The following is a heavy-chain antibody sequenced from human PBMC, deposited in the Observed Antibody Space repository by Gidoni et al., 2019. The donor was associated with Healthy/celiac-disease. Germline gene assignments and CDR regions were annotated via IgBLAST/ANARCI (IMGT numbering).Heavy chain of an antibody. J-gene: IGHJ5*02. CDR2: IYYSGST. CDR3: ARDREYSYGYLDHRWFDP. V-gene: IGHV4-59*01. CDR1: GGSISSYY. D-gene: IGHD5-18*01. Sequence: QVQLPESGPGLVKPSETLSLTCTVPGGSISSYYWSWIRQPPGKGLEWIGYIYYSGSTNYNPSLKSRVTISVDTSKNQFSLKLSSVTAADTAVYYCARDREYSYGYLDHRWFDPWGQGTLVTVSS.